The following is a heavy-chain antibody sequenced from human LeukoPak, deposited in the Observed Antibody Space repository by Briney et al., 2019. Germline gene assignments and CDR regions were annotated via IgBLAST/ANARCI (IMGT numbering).Heavy chain of an antibody. J-gene: IGHJ5*02. Sequence: SETLSLTCALYGGSFSGYYWSWIRQPPGKGLEWIGEINHSGSTNYNPSLKSRVTISVDTSKNQFSLKLSSVTAADTAVYYCARGRGSGSYGPRFHWFDPWGQGTLVTVSS. CDR3: ARGRGSGSYGPRFHWFDP. V-gene: IGHV4-34*01. CDR2: INHSGST. D-gene: IGHD3-10*01. CDR1: GGSFSGYY.